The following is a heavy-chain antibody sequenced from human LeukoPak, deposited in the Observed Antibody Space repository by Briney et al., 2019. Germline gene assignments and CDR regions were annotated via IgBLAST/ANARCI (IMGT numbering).Heavy chain of an antibody. J-gene: IGHJ4*02. V-gene: IGHV1-8*01. CDR3: ARALYDDLYYFDY. CDR2: MNPNSGNT. D-gene: IGHD2/OR15-2a*01. Sequence: GASVKVSCKASGYTFTSYDINWVRQATGQGLEWMGWMNPNSGNTGYAQKFQGRVTMTRNTSISTAYMELSSLRSEDTAVYYCARALYDDLYYFDYWGQGTLVTVSS. CDR1: GYTFTSYD.